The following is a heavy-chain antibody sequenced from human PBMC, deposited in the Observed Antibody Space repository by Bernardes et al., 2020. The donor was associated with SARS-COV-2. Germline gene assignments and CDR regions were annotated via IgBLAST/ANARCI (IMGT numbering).Heavy chain of an antibody. D-gene: IGHD3-10*01. V-gene: IGHV4-59*01. Sequence: ETLSLTCTVSGGSFSNYYWTWIRQSPGKGLEWIGYVRYTGSTNYNPSLKSRVAISVDTSKSQFSLKLTSVTAADTAVYYCARELWGSGGWGFDSWGQGTLVTVSS. CDR3: ARELWGSGGWGFDS. CDR1: GGSFSNYY. J-gene: IGHJ4*02. CDR2: VRYTGST.